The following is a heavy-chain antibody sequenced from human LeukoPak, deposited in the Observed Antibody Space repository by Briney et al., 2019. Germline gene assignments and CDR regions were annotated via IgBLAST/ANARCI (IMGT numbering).Heavy chain of an antibody. Sequence: GGSLRLSCAASGFTVSGNYMTWVRQAPGKGLESVSVIYSGGRTYSADSVKDRFTISRDNSMNTLYLQMNNLRVEDTAVYFCARVNPLYQLLGSWFDPWGHGTLVTVSS. J-gene: IGHJ5*02. CDR2: IYSGGRT. CDR3: ARVNPLYQLLGSWFDP. V-gene: IGHV3-66*01. D-gene: IGHD2-2*01. CDR1: GFTVSGNY.